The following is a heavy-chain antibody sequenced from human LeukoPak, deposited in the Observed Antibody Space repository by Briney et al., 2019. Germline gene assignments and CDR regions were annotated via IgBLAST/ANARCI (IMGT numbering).Heavy chain of an antibody. Sequence: ASVKVSCKASGYSFTRYAMNWVRQAPGQGLEWMGWINTNTGNPTYAQGFTGRFVFSLDTSVSTAYLQISSLKAEDTAVYYCARLHGGNSNYYSGMDVWGQGTTVTVSS. CDR2: INTNTGNP. CDR3: ARLHGGNSNYYSGMDV. V-gene: IGHV7-4-1*02. CDR1: GYSFTRYA. D-gene: IGHD4-23*01. J-gene: IGHJ6*02.